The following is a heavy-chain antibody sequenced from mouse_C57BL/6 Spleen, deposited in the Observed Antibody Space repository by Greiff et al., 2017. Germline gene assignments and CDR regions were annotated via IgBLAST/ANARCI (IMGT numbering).Heavy chain of an antibody. CDR1: GYTFTDHT. D-gene: IGHD1-1*01. CDR3: ARSEYYYGSRRYCDV. V-gene: IGHV1-78*01. Sequence: QVQLQQSDAELVKPGASVKISCKVSGYTFTDHTIHWMKQRPEQGLEWIGYIYPRDGSTKYNEKFKGKATLTADKSSSTAYMQLNSLTSEDSAVXFCARSEYYYGSRRYCDVWGTGTTVTVSS. CDR2: IYPRDGST. J-gene: IGHJ1*03.